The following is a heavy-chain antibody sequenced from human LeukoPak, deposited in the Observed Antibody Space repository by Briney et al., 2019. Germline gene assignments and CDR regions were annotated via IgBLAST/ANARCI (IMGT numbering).Heavy chain of an antibody. J-gene: IGHJ4*02. CDR2: IYYSGSA. Sequence: DPSETLSLTCTVSGGSISSGDYHWGWVRQHPGKGLEWIGYIYYSGSAYYNPSLKSRLTISVDTSKNQFSLKLSSVTPADTAMYYCARQVYSSSWSYYFDYWGQGTLVTVSS. V-gene: IGHV4-31*03. CDR1: GGSISSGDYH. CDR3: ARQVYSSSWSYYFDY. D-gene: IGHD6-13*01.